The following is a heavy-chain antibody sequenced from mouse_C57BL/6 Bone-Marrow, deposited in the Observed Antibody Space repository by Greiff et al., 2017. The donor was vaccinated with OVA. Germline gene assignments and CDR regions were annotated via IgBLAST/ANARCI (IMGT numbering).Heavy chain of an antibody. Sequence: QVHVKQPGAELVKPGASVKMSCKASGYTFTSYWITWVKQRPGQGLEWIGDIYPGSGSTNYNEKFKSKATLTVDTSSSTAYMQLSSLTSEDSAVYYCARAGTRWYFDYWGQGTTLTVSS. V-gene: IGHV1-55*01. CDR3: ARAGTRWYFDY. CDR1: GYTFTSYW. CDR2: IYPGSGST. J-gene: IGHJ2*01. D-gene: IGHD4-1*01.